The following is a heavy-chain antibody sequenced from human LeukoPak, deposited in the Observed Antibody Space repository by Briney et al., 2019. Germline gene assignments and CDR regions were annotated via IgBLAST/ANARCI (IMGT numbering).Heavy chain of an antibody. CDR1: GFTISNYG. CDR3: AGGLLGCGGGSCYPTDY. V-gene: IGHV3-30*03. J-gene: IGHJ4*02. D-gene: IGHD2-15*01. Sequence: PGGSLRLSCAASGFTISNYGMHWVRQAPGKGLGWVAVLADDGNNKIYVDSVKGRFSISRDNSKNTLYLQMDSLRAEDTAVYYCAGGLLGCGGGSCYPTDYWGQGTLVIVSS. CDR2: LADDGNNK.